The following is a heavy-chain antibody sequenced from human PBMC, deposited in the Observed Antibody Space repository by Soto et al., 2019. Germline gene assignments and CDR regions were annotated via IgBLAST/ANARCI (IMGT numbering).Heavy chain of an antibody. CDR1: GFTLSSYS. D-gene: IGHD3-22*01. V-gene: IGHV3-48*02. J-gene: IGHJ5*02. Sequence: PGGCLRLSCATSGFTLSSYSSNWVPPAPGKGLEWVSYISSSSSTIYYADSVKGRFTISRDNAKNSLYLQMNSLRDEDTAVYYCARDSSRITMIVVGWFDPWGQGTLVTVSS. CDR3: ARDSSRITMIVVGWFDP. CDR2: ISSSSSTI.